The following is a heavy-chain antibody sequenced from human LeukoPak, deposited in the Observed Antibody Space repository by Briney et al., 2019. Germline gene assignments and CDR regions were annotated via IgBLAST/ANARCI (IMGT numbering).Heavy chain of an antibody. CDR3: TTVGSTMISDAFDI. CDR1: GFTFTNAW. Sequence: GGSLRLSCAASGFTFTNAWMNWVRQAPGKGLEWVGRIKSKTDGGTTDYAAPVKGRFTISRDDSKNTLYLQMNSLRIDDTAVYYCTTVGSTMISDAFDIWGQGTMVTISS. D-gene: IGHD3-22*01. CDR2: IKSKTDGGTT. V-gene: IGHV3-15*01. J-gene: IGHJ3*02.